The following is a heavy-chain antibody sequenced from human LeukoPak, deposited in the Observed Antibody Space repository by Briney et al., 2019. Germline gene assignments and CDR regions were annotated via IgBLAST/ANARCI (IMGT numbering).Heavy chain of an antibody. CDR3: ARRKIAARPNYYYGMDV. Sequence: SVKVSCKASGGTFSSYAISWVRQAPGQGLEWMGGIIPIFGTANYAQRFQGRVTITADESTSTAYMELSSLRSEDTAVYYCARRKIAARPNYYYGMDVWGQGTTVTVSS. CDR2: IIPIFGTA. CDR1: GGTFSSYA. J-gene: IGHJ6*02. D-gene: IGHD6-6*01. V-gene: IGHV1-69*13.